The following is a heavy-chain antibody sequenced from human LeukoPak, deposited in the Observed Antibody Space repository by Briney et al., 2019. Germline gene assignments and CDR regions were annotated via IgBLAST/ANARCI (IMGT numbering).Heavy chain of an antibody. CDR1: GFTFSRYW. V-gene: IGHV3-74*01. CDR3: VRGADTGYSSDS. J-gene: IGHJ4*02. Sequence: GGSLRLSCVASGFTFSRYWMHWVRQASGKGLVWDSRINSDGRSTNYADSVKGRFSISRDNAENTLYLQMNSLRVEDTAVYYCVRGADTGYSSDSWGQGTLVTVSS. D-gene: IGHD3-9*01. CDR2: INSDGRST.